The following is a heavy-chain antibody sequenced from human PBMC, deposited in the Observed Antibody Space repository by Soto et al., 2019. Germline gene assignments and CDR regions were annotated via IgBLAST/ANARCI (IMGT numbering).Heavy chain of an antibody. D-gene: IGHD2-21*01. Sequence: EVQLVESGGGLVQPGGSLRLSCAASGFTFSNYWMTWVRQAPGKGLEGVANIKPDGSEEYYVDSVKGRFTISRDNARNSLYLQMNSRRGEDTAVYYCTRDLNHDCGPWGQGTQVTVSS. V-gene: IGHV3-7*04. CDR1: GFTFSNYW. CDR3: TRDLNHDCGP. CDR2: IKPDGSEE. J-gene: IGHJ5*02.